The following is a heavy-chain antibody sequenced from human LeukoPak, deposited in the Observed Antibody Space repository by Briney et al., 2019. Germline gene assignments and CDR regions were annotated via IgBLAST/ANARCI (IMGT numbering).Heavy chain of an antibody. CDR3: ARGGGSGYSGYDLKRPFDY. J-gene: IGHJ4*02. CDR2: INPNSGGT. D-gene: IGHD5-12*01. Sequence: ASVKVSCKASGYTFTGYYMHWVRQAPGQGLEWMGWINPNSGGTNYAQKFQGRVTMTRDTSISTAYMELSRLRSDDTAVYYCARGGGSGYSGYDLKRPFDYWGQGTLVTVSS. V-gene: IGHV1-2*02. CDR1: GYTFTGYY.